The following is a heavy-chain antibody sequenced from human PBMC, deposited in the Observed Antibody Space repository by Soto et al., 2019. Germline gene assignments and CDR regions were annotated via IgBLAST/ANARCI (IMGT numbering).Heavy chain of an antibody. Sequence: PSETLSLTCAVYGGSFSGYYWSWIRQPPGKGLEWIGEINHSGSTNYNPSLKSRVTISVDTSKNQFSLKLSSVTAADTAVYYCAGGARYSSSWYLHRAFDIWGQGTMVTVSS. J-gene: IGHJ3*02. CDR1: GGSFSGYY. D-gene: IGHD6-13*01. CDR2: INHSGST. V-gene: IGHV4-34*01. CDR3: AGGARYSSSWYLHRAFDI.